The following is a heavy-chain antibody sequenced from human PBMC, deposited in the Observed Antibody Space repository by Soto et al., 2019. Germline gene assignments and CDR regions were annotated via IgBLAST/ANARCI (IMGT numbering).Heavy chain of an antibody. V-gene: IGHV1-69*01. CDR3: ARWEWHRLESSWYWVFDY. CDR2: IIPIFGTA. J-gene: IGHJ4*02. Sequence: QVQLVQSGAEVKKPGSSVKVSCKASGGTFSSYAISWVRQAPGQGLEWMGGIIPIFGTANYAQKFQGRVTITADESKGTGHQELGSPKFGGTGGLFLARWEWHRLESSWYWVFDYWGQGTLVTVSS. CDR1: GGTFSSYA. D-gene: IGHD6-13*01.